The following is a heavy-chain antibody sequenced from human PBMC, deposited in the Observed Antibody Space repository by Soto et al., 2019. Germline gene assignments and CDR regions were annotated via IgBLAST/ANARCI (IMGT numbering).Heavy chain of an antibody. CDR3: AKDLEYYYDSSGYYHSFDY. V-gene: IGHV3-30*18. CDR1: GFTFSSYG. Sequence: QVQLVESGGGVVQPGRSLRLSCAASGFTFSSYGMHWVRQAPGKGLEWVAVISYDESNKYYADSVKGRFTISRDNSKKTLYLQMNSLRAEDTAVYYCAKDLEYYYDSSGYYHSFDYWGQGTLVTVSS. CDR2: ISYDESNK. J-gene: IGHJ4*02. D-gene: IGHD3-22*01.